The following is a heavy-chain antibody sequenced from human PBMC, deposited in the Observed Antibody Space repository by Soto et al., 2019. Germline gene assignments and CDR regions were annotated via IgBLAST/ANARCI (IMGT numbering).Heavy chain of an antibody. CDR3: ARDHTEYSRGGSCYWFDP. Sequence: QVQLVESGGGVVQPGRSLRLSCAASGFTFSSYGMHWVRQAPGKGLEWVAVIWYDGSNKYYADSVKGRFTISRDNSKNTLYLQMNSLRAEDTAVYYCARDHTEYSRGGSCYWFDPWGQGTLVTVSS. D-gene: IGHD2-15*01. CDR1: GFTFSSYG. CDR2: IWYDGSNK. J-gene: IGHJ5*02. V-gene: IGHV3-33*01.